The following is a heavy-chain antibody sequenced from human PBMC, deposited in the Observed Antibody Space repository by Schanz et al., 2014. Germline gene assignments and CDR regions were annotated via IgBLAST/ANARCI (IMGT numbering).Heavy chain of an antibody. D-gene: IGHD3-9*01. J-gene: IGHJ4*02. V-gene: IGHV3-66*01. CDR1: GFTVSNNY. Sequence: EVQLVESGGGLVQPGGSLRLSCAASGFTVSNNYMSWVRQAPGKGLEWVSFIYGGSTYYTDSVKGRFTISRDNSKNTLYLQMNSLRAEDTAVYYCARTTNPFNFDSWPYLDYWGQGTLVTVSS. CDR2: IYGGST. CDR3: ARTTNPFNFDSWPYLDY.